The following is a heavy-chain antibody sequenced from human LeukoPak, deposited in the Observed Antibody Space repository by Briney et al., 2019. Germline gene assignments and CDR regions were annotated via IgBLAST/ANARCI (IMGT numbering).Heavy chain of an antibody. Sequence: SETLSLTCAVYGGSFSGYYWSWIRQHPGKGLEWIGYIYYSGSTYYNPSLKSRVTISVDTSKNQFSLKLSSVTAADTAVYYCARERNCSGGSCYYYYYGMDVWGQGTTVTVSS. J-gene: IGHJ6*02. V-gene: IGHV4-31*11. CDR3: ARERNCSGGSCYYYYYGMDV. CDR2: IYYSGST. CDR1: GGSFSGYY. D-gene: IGHD2-15*01.